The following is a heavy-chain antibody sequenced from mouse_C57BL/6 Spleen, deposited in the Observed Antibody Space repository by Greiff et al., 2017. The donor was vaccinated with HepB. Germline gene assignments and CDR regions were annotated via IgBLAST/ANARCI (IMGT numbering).Heavy chain of an antibody. CDR2: INPGSGGT. Sequence: VKLQESGAELVRPGTSVKVSCKASGYAFTNYLIEWVKQRPGQGLEWIGVINPGSGGTNYNEKFKGKATLTADKSSSTAYMQLSSLTSEDSAVYFCARSSPGAMDYWGQGTSVTVSS. J-gene: IGHJ4*01. D-gene: IGHD1-3*01. CDR3: ARSSPGAMDY. CDR1: GYAFTNYL. V-gene: IGHV1-54*01.